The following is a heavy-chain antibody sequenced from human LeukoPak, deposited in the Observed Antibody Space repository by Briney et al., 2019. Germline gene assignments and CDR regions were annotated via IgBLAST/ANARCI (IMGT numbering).Heavy chain of an antibody. CDR1: GGSISGYY. V-gene: IGHV4-4*07. Sequence: SETLSLTCTVSGGSISGYYWSWLRQPAGKGLEWIGRIYATGSTDYNPSLKSRVTMSVDGSKNQVSLRLNPVTAADTAVYYCARTGSGWDTAPRFDYWGQGTLVTVSS. J-gene: IGHJ4*02. D-gene: IGHD6-19*01. CDR3: ARTGSGWDTAPRFDY. CDR2: IYATGST.